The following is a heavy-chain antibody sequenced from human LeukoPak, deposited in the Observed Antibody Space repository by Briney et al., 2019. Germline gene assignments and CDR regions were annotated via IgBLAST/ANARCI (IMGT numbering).Heavy chain of an antibody. J-gene: IGHJ4*02. V-gene: IGHV4-31*03. CDR3: AGSNSIYDWPY. Sequence: PSQTLSLTCTVSGGSITSSGNYWSWIRQHPGKDLEWIGSIYNSGSTYHNPSLKSRLAITVDTSKNQFSLRLSSVTAADTAVYYRAGSNSIYDWPYWGQGTLVTVSS. D-gene: IGHD5/OR15-5a*01. CDR2: IYNSGST. CDR1: GGSITSSGNY.